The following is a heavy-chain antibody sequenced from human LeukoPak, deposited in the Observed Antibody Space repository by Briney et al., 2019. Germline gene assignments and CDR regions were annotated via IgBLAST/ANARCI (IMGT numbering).Heavy chain of an antibody. CDR2: INWNGGST. CDR3: ARSRGGNRPLHFDY. D-gene: IGHD4-23*01. V-gene: IGHV3-20*04. Sequence: PGGSLRLSCAASGFTFDDYGMSWVRQAPGKGLEWVSGINWNGGSTGYADSVKGRFTISRDNAKNSLYLQMNSLRAEDTALYYCARSRGGNRPLHFDYWGQGTLVTVSS. J-gene: IGHJ4*02. CDR1: GFTFDDYG.